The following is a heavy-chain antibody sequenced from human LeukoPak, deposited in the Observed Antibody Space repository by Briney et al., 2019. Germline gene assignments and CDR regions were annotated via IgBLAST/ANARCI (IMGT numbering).Heavy chain of an antibody. Sequence: SETLSLTCTVSGYSISSGYFWGWIRQPPGKGLEWIGSIYLSGRTYYNPSLKSRVTISVDTSKNQFSLKLSSVTAADTAVYYCARCQAVAGTWWFDPWGQGTLVTVSS. CDR1: GYSISSGYF. CDR2: IYLSGRT. CDR3: ARCQAVAGTWWFDP. J-gene: IGHJ5*02. V-gene: IGHV4-38-2*02. D-gene: IGHD6-19*01.